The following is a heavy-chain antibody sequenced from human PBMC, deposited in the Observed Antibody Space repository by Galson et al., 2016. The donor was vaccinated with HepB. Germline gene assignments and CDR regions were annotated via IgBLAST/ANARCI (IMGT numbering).Heavy chain of an antibody. J-gene: IGHJ3*02. V-gene: IGHV4-30-2*01. CDR3: ARGDYGDYGEAAFDI. Sequence: TLSLTCAVSGDSINSGGYSWRWIRQPPGKGLEWIGYLFHSGSTHYNPSLERRVTISVDRSRNQFSLNLTSVTAADTAVYYCARGDYGDYGEAAFDIWGQGTMVTVSP. CDR1: GDSINSGGYS. D-gene: IGHD4-17*01. CDR2: LFHSGST.